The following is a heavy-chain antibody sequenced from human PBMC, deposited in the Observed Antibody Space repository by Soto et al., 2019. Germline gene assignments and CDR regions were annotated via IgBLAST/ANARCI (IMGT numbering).Heavy chain of an antibody. Sequence: SETLSLTCAVYGGSFSGYYWSWIRQPPGKGLEWIGEINHRGSTNYNPSLKSRVTISVDTSKNQFSLKLSSVTAADTAVYYCARVVGWGYWSSTSRRSAGGMDVWGQGTTVSVSS. D-gene: IGHD2-2*01. J-gene: IGHJ6*01. CDR1: GGSFSGYY. V-gene: IGHV4-34*01. CDR2: INHRGST. CDR3: ARVVGWGYWSSTSRRSAGGMDV.